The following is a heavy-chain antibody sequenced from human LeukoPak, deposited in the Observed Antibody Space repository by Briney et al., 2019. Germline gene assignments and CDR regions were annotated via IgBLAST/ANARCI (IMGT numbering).Heavy chain of an antibody. CDR2: IYDYGTT. CDR1: GGSIINYY. D-gene: IGHD6-13*01. Sequence: SETLSLTCNVSGGSIINYYWTWFRQPPGKGLEWIGYIYDYGTTNYNPSLKSRVTISVDTSKNQFSLSLTSVTAADTAVYYCARGIRYGNDFWGQGTLVTVSS. J-gene: IGHJ4*02. V-gene: IGHV4-59*13. CDR3: ARGIRYGNDF.